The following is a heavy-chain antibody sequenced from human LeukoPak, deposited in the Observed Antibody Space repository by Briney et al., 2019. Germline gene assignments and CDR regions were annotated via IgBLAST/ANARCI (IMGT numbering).Heavy chain of an antibody. V-gene: IGHV3-21*01. Sequence: GGSLRLSCAASGFTFSSYGMNWVRQAPGKGPEWISFISSSSSYIYYADSLKGRFTISRNNAKNSLYLQMNSLRAEDTAVYYCARDRDSSGYNDYWGQGTLVTVSS. D-gene: IGHD3-22*01. CDR1: GFTFSSYG. CDR2: ISSSSSYI. CDR3: ARDRDSSGYNDY. J-gene: IGHJ4*02.